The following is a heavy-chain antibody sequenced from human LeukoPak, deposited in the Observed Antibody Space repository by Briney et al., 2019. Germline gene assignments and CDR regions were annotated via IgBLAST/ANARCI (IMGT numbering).Heavy chain of an antibody. Sequence: PSETLSVTCTVSGASLSSDYWSWVRQPAGKGLEWIGRIYTSGTTNYNPSLRGRATISLDTSKNQFSLKLSSVTAADTAVYYCARGGSSWSNWFDPWGQGTLVTVSS. CDR1: GASLSSDY. CDR2: IYTSGTT. J-gene: IGHJ5*02. CDR3: ARGGSSWSNWFDP. V-gene: IGHV4-4*07. D-gene: IGHD6-13*01.